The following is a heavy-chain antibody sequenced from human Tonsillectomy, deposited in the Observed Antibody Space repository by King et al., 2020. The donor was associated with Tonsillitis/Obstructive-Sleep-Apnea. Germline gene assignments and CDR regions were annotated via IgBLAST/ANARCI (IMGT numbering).Heavy chain of an antibody. CDR2: INCNGGGT. CDR1: GYSFSNYY. V-gene: IGHV1-46*01. J-gene: IGHJ4*02. Sequence: QLVQSGAEVKKSGASVKVFCKASGYSFSNYYIHWLRQAPGQGVEWMGVINCNGGGTSYAQKFQGRVTMTRDTSTSTVYMNLSSLRTDDTAIYYCARSASMDNSAYYKNFVDYWGLGTLVTVSS. CDR3: ARSASMDNSAYYKNFVDY. D-gene: IGHD3-22*01.